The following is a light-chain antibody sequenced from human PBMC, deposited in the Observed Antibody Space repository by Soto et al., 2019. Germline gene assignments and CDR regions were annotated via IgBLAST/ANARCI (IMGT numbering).Light chain of an antibody. V-gene: IGKV4-1*01. CDR2: WAS. CDR1: QSVLYRSKNKNF. CDR3: QQYYSTPLT. Sequence: DIVMTQSPDSLAVSLGERATINCKSSQSVLYRSKNKNFLAWFQQKPGQPPKLLIYWASTRKSGVPERFSGSGSGTDFTLTISSLQAEDVAVYYCQQYYSTPLTFGGGTKVEIK. J-gene: IGKJ4*01.